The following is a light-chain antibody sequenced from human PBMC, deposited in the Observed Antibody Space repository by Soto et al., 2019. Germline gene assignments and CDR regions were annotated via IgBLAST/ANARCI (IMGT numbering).Light chain of an antibody. CDR2: SNN. Sequence: QAVVTQPPSASGTPGQRVSIACSGSSSNIGSNTVSWYQQLPGTAPKLLIYSNNQRPSGVPDRFSGSKSGTSASLAFSGLQSEDEADYYCAAWGDRLNGVVFGGGTQLTVL. CDR3: AAWGDRLNGVV. V-gene: IGLV1-44*01. J-gene: IGLJ7*01. CDR1: SSNIGSNT.